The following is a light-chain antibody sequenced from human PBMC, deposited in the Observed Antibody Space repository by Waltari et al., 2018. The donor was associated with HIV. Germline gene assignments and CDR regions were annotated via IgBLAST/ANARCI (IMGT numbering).Light chain of an antibody. CDR1: FSSIGSRT. J-gene: IGLJ3*02. V-gene: IGLV1-44*01. CDR3: AIWDDRLSGVL. Sequence: QSVLTHPPSASGTPGQRVPISCSGGFSSIGSRTFNWYQHLPGAAPKIVKNRNDQRPSGVPDRFSGSRAGSSGSLAINGLQSEDEGDYHCAIWDDRLSGVLFGGGTRLTVL. CDR2: RND.